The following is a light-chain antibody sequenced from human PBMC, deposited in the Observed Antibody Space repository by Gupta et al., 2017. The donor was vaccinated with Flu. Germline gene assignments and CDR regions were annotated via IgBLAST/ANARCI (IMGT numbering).Light chain of an antibody. CDR1: QSVSSSY. J-gene: IGKJ2*03. CDR3: QQYGSSTWYS. CDR2: VAS. V-gene: IGKV3-20*01. Sequence: EIVLTQSPGPLSLSPGERATLSCRASQSVSSSYLAWYQQKPGQAPRLLIYVASSRATGIPDRFSGSGSGTDFTLTISRLEPEDFAVYYCQQYGSSTWYSFGQGTKLEIK.